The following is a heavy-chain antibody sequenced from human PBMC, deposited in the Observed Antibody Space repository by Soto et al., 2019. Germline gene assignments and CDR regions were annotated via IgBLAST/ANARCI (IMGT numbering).Heavy chain of an antibody. J-gene: IGHJ4*02. CDR3: AKDRPGYYDSSGYYDYYFDY. V-gene: IGHV3-30*18. Sequence: PGGSLRLSCAASGFTFSSYGMHWVRQAPGKGLEWVAVISYDGSNKYYADSVKGRFTISRDNSKNTLYLQMNSLRAEDTAVYYCAKDRPGYYDSSGYYDYYFDYWGQGTLVTVSS. D-gene: IGHD3-22*01. CDR2: ISYDGSNK. CDR1: GFTFSSYG.